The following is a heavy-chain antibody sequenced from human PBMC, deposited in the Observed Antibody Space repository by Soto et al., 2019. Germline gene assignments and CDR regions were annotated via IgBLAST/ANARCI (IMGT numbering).Heavy chain of an antibody. CDR1: GYTFTTYG. Sequence: VSVKVSCKTSGYTFTTYGVSWVRQAPGQGLEWMGWISPYNGNTNYAQRLQGRVTLTTDTSTNTAYMELRSLRSDDTALYYCAREDGYCSGGSCHSGGWLEPWGQGTLVTVSS. CDR3: AREDGYCSGGSCHSGGWLEP. J-gene: IGHJ5*02. D-gene: IGHD2-15*01. V-gene: IGHV1-18*01. CDR2: ISPYNGNT.